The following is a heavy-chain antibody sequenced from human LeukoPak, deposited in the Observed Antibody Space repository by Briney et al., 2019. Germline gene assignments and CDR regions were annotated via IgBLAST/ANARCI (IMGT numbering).Heavy chain of an antibody. CDR1: GGSRGASIIGPNW. CDR2: IFHSGTT. V-gene: IGHV4-4*02. Sequence: SGTLSLTCQVSGGSRGASIIGPNWWSWVRQPPGKGLEWIGEIFHSGTTNYNPSLKSRVTMSVDKSKNQFSLNLTSVTAADTAVYFCARAPRAYCSTTGSCFQDYWGQGTLVTVSS. CDR3: ARAPRAYCSTTGSCFQDY. J-gene: IGHJ4*02. D-gene: IGHD2-2*01.